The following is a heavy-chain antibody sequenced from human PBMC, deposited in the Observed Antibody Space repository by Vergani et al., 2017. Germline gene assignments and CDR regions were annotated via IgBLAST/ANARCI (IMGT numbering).Heavy chain of an antibody. J-gene: IGHJ5*02. CDR1: GFTFSGSA. V-gene: IGHV3-73*01. D-gene: IGHD3-16*01. CDR2: VRSKANSYAT. Sequence: EVQLVESGGGLVKPGGSLKLSCAASGFTFSGSAMHWVRQASGKGLEWVGRVRSKANSYATAYAASVKGRFTISRDDSKNTAYLEMNSLKTEDTAVYYCATYMSYDWERWFDPWGQGTLVTVSS. CDR3: ATYMSYDWERWFDP.